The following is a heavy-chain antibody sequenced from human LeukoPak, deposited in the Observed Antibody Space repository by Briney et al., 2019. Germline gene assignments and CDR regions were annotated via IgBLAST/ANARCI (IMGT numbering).Heavy chain of an antibody. CDR3: AKALYSYGPGFFDY. CDR1: GFTFDDYA. Sequence: GRSLRLSCAASGFTFDDYAMHWVRQAPGKGLEWVSGISWNSGSIGYADSVKGRFTISRDNAKNSLYLQMNSLRAEDTALYYCAKALYSYGPGFFDYWGQGTLVTVSS. CDR2: ISWNSGSI. J-gene: IGHJ4*02. D-gene: IGHD5-18*01. V-gene: IGHV3-9*01.